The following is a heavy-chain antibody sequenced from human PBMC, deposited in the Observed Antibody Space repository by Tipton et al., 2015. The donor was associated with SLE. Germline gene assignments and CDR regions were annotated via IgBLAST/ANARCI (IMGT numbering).Heavy chain of an antibody. CDR3: ARSGENSNSYAYAFDI. CDR2: MNPNSGNT. CDR1: GYTFTSYG. J-gene: IGHJ3*02. V-gene: IGHV1-8*02. Sequence: QLVQSGAEVKKPGASVKVSCKASGYTFTSYGISWVRQAPGQGLEWMGWMNPNSGNTGYAQKFRGRVTMTRNTSISTAYMELSSLRSEDTAVYYCARSGENSNSYAYAFDIWGQGTMVTVSS. D-gene: IGHD3-16*01.